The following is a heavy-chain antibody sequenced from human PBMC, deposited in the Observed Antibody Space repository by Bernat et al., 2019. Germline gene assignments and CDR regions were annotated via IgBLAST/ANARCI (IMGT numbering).Heavy chain of an antibody. V-gene: IGHV3-23*01. J-gene: IGHJ6*03. D-gene: IGHD3-10*01. CDR2: VSNSGGKT. CDR3: AKGLGGNGFFYYYMDV. Sequence: EVQLLESGGGLVQPGGSLRLSCAASGFTFSTYAMTWVRQAPGKGLEWLSGVSNSGGKTYYADSVKGRFTISRDNSKSTLHLQMISLRAEDSAVYYCAKGLGGNGFFYYYMDVWGKGTTVTVSS. CDR1: GFTFSTYA.